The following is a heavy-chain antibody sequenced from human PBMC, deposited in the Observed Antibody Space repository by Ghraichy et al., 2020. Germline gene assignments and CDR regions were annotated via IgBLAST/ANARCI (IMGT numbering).Heavy chain of an antibody. Sequence: SETLSLTCTVSGGSISSSSYYWGWIRQPPGKGLEWIGSIYYSGSTYYNPSLKSRVTISVDTSKNQFSLKLSSVTAADTAVYYCARHGGIAVGSFDYWGQGTLVTVSS. CDR1: GGSISSSSYY. V-gene: IGHV4-39*01. CDR2: IYYSGST. CDR3: ARHGGIAVGSFDY. J-gene: IGHJ4*02. D-gene: IGHD6-19*01.